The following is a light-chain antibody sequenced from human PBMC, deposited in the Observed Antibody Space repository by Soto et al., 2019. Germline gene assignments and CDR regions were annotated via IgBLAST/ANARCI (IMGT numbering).Light chain of an antibody. CDR2: EVS. Sequence: QSAVTQPPSASGSLGQSVTISCTGTSNDVGGYNYVSWYQQHPGKAPKLMIYEVSERPSGVPDRFSGSKSGNTASLTVSGLQADDEADYYCSSYSGTNYHYVFGTGTKVTVL. CDR3: SSYSGTNYHYV. V-gene: IGLV2-8*01. CDR1: SNDVGGYNY. J-gene: IGLJ1*01.